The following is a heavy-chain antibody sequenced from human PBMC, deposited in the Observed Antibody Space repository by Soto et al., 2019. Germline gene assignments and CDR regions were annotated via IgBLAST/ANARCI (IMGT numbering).Heavy chain of an antibody. CDR2: FDPEDGET. V-gene: IGHV1-24*01. D-gene: IGHD3-22*01. CDR1: GYTLTELS. CDR3: ATSNYYDSSGYLPGGPYYYGMDV. Sequence: ASVKVSCKVSGYTLTELSMHWVRQAPGKGLEWMGGFDPEDGETIYAQKFQGRVTMTEDTSTDTAYMELSSLRSEDTAVYYCATSNYYDSSGYLPGGPYYYGMDVWGQGTTVTV. J-gene: IGHJ6*02.